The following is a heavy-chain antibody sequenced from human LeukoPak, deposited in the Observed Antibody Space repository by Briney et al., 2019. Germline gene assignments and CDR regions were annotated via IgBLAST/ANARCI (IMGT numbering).Heavy chain of an antibody. CDR1: GGSFSGYY. CDR2: INHSGST. Sequence: SETLSLTXAVYGGSFSGYYWSWIRQSPGEGLEWIGEINHSGSTNYNPSLKSRVTISVDTSKNQFSLQLSSMTAADTALYYCARGWQGYYDSSGYYLLDYWGQGTLVTVSS. D-gene: IGHD3-22*01. J-gene: IGHJ4*02. V-gene: IGHV4-34*01. CDR3: ARGWQGYYDSSGYYLLDY.